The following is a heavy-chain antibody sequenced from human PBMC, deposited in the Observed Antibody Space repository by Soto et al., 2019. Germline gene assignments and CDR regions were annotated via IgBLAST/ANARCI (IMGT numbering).Heavy chain of an antibody. V-gene: IGHV1-69*13. CDR2: IIPIFGTA. CDR1: GGTFSSYA. D-gene: IGHD1-26*01. Sequence: SVKVSCKASGGTFSSYAISWVRQAPGQGLEWMRGIIPIFGTANYAQKFQGRVTITADESTSTAYMELSSLRSEDTAVYYCARERGAFHYYYGMDVWGQGTTVTVSS. CDR3: ARERGAFHYYYGMDV. J-gene: IGHJ6*02.